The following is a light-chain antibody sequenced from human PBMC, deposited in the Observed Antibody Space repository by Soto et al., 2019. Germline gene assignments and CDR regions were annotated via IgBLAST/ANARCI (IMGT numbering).Light chain of an antibody. CDR3: SANRPTGV. J-gene: IGLJ3*02. Sequence: QSVLTQPASLSGSPGQSISISCTGTSSDVGAYNSVSWYQQRPGTAPKLIIYEVSERPSGISRRFSGSKSANSASLTISGLQADDEADYYCSANRPTGVFGGGTKLTVL. CDR1: SSDVGAYNS. CDR2: EVS. V-gene: IGLV2-14*01.